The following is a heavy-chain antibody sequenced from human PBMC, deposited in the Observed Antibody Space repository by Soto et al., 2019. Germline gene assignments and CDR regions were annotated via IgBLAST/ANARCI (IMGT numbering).Heavy chain of an antibody. CDR2: IDPSGGVT. J-gene: IGHJ4*02. CDR1: GDTFTKFH. D-gene: IGHD3-16*01. V-gene: IGHV1-46*01. CDR3: ARDLIGHDNYETIGYYFDH. Sequence: QVQLIQFGAEVKKPGASVKVSCRTSGDTFTKFHIHWVRQAPGQGLEWMGMIDPSGGVTRDAQRFQGRITMTSDTPTSSVYMELRGPTSEDTAAYYCARDLIGHDNYETIGYYFDHWGPGTLVTFSS.